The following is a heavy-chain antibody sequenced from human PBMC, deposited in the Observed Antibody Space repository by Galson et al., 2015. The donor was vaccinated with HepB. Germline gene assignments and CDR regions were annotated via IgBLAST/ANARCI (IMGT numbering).Heavy chain of an antibody. Sequence: SLRLSCAASGFTFSSYGMHWVRQAPGKGLEWVAVIWYDGTNKYYADSVKGRFTISRDNSKNTLYLQMNSLRAEDTAVYYCARDIGIGYYVAAFDIWGQGTMVTVSS. CDR3: ARDIGIGYYVAAFDI. J-gene: IGHJ3*02. CDR1: GFTFSSYG. V-gene: IGHV3-33*01. D-gene: IGHD3-22*01. CDR2: IWYDGTNK.